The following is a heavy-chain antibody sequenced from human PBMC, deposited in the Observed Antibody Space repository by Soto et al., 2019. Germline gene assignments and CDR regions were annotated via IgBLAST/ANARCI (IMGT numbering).Heavy chain of an antibody. Sequence: EVQLVESGGGLVQPGRSLRLSCAASGFTFDDYAMHWVRQAPGKGLEWVSGISWNSGSIGYADSVKGRFTISRDNAKNSLYLQMNSLRAEDTALYYCAKDRGFLEWLLDGMDVWGQGTTVTVSS. CDR2: ISWNSGSI. CDR3: AKDRGFLEWLLDGMDV. J-gene: IGHJ6*02. V-gene: IGHV3-9*01. D-gene: IGHD3-3*01. CDR1: GFTFDDYA.